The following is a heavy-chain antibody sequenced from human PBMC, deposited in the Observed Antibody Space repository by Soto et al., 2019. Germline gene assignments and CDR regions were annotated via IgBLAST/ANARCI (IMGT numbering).Heavy chain of an antibody. CDR3: RWLINGASDVSDF. Sequence: QVQLVQSGAEVKKPGSSVKVSCKASGVTFSSYTISWVRQAPGQGLEWMGRIIPILVITNYAQKFQGRVTIIADKSTSTVHMELSSLGSEDTAMYYSRWLINGASDVSDFWGQGTMVTVSS. D-gene: IGHD4-17*01. CDR2: IIPILVIT. CDR1: GVTFSSYT. V-gene: IGHV1-69*02. J-gene: IGHJ3*01.